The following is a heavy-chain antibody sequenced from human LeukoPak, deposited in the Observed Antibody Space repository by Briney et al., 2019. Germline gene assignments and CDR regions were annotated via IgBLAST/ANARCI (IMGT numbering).Heavy chain of an antibody. CDR3: ARVTMVRGVTSYPNWFDP. V-gene: IGHV4-4*02. CDR1: GGSISSSNW. Sequence: SETLFLTCAVSGGSISSSNWWSWVRQPPGKGLEWIGEIYHSGSTNYNPSLKSRVTISVDKPKNQFSLKLSSVTAADTAVYYCARVTMVRGVTSYPNWFDPWGQGTLVTVSS. CDR2: IYHSGST. J-gene: IGHJ5*02. D-gene: IGHD3-10*01.